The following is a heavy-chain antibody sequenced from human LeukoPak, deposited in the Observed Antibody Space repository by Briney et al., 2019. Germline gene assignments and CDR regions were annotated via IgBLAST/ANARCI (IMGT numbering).Heavy chain of an antibody. D-gene: IGHD3-22*01. CDR1: GYIFTNYF. J-gene: IGHJ4*02. Sequence: ASVKVSCKASGYIFTNYFMHWVRQAPGQGFEWMGWINPNSGGTHYAQKVQGRFTLTRDTSTSTAYMDLTGLKSDDTAVYYCAREYSDTSGYYWGQGTLVTVSS. V-gene: IGHV1-2*02. CDR3: AREYSDTSGYY. CDR2: INPNSGGT.